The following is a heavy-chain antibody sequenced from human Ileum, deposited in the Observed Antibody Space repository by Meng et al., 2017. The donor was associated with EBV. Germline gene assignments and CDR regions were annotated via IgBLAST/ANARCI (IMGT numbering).Heavy chain of an antibody. V-gene: IGHV6-1*01. CDR1: GDSVSSNIAA. CDR3: ARGAYTSTWF. D-gene: IGHD6-13*01. Sequence: QDQLQPPGPGLGKPPQNLSLPCAIAGDSVSSNIAAWNWIRQSPSRGLEWLGRTYYRSKWYYDYAVSVKSRMTINPDTSKNQFSLQLNSVTPEDTAVYYCARGAYTSTWFWGQGTLVTVSS. CDR2: TYYRSKWYY. J-gene: IGHJ1*01.